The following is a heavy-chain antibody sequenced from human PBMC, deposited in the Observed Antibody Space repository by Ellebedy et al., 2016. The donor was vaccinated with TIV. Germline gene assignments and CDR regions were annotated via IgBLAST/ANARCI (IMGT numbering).Heavy chain of an antibody. Sequence: PGGSLRLSCAASGFTFSTYWMSWVRQAPGKGLEWVANIKQDGSEKYSVDSVKGRFTISRDNAKNSLYLHMNSLRAEDTAVYYCAKDRTPGDGYWVFDQWGQGTLVTVSS. CDR1: GFTFSTYW. CDR3: AKDRTPGDGYWVFDQ. V-gene: IGHV3-7*03. CDR2: IKQDGSEK. J-gene: IGHJ4*02. D-gene: IGHD5-18*01.